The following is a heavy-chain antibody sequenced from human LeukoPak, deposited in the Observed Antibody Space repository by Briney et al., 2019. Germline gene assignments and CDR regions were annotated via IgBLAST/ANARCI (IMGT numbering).Heavy chain of an antibody. CDR2: ISSSSSTI. CDR1: GFTFSSYS. D-gene: IGHD3-3*01. V-gene: IGHV3-48*01. CDR3: AREAGYDFWSGYYYYYMDV. Sequence: GGSLRLSCAASGFTFSSYSMNWVRQAPGKGLEWVSYISSSSSTIYYADSVKGRFTISRDNAKNSLYLQMGSLRAEDMAVYYCAREAGYDFWSGYYYYYMDVWGKGTTITVSS. J-gene: IGHJ6*03.